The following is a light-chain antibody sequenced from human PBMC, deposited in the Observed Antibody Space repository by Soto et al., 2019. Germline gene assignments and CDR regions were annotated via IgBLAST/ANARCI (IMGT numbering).Light chain of an antibody. CDR3: QQRGHWPPFT. CDR1: QSVSSY. Sequence: EIVLTQSPATLSLSPGERATLSCRASQSVSSYLAWYQQKPGQAPRLLIYDASNRATGIPARFSGSGSGTDFTLTISSLEPEDFAVYYCQQRGHWPPFTFGPGTKVDIK. CDR2: DAS. V-gene: IGKV3-11*01. J-gene: IGKJ3*01.